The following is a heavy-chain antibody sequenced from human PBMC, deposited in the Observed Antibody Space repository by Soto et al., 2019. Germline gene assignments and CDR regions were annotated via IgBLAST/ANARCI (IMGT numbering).Heavy chain of an antibody. D-gene: IGHD3-16*01. J-gene: IGHJ4*02. CDR3: ARRYGGNFDY. CDR2: IYYSGST. CDR1: GVSISSYY. Sequence: PSETLSLTCTVSGVSISSYYWSWIRQPPGKGLEWIGYIYYSGSTNYNPSLKSRVTISVDTSKNQFSLKLSSVTAADTAVYYCARRYGGNFDYWGQGTLVTVS. V-gene: IGHV4-59*01.